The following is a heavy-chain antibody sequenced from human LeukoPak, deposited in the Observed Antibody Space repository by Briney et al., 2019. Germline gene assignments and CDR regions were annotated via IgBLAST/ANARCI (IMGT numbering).Heavy chain of an antibody. CDR1: GGTFSSYA. CDR2: IIPIFGTA. CDR3: ARAASSYYYDSSGSRDAFDV. J-gene: IGHJ3*01. D-gene: IGHD3-22*01. V-gene: IGHV1-69*05. Sequence: SVKVSCKASGGTFSSYAISWVRQAPGQGLEWMGRIIPIFGTANYAQKFQGRVTITTDESTSTAYMELSSLRSEDTAVYYCARAASSYYYDSSGSRDAFDVWGQGTMVTVSS.